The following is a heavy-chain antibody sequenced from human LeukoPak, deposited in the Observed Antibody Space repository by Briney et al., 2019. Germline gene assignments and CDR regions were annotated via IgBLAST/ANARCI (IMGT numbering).Heavy chain of an antibody. Sequence: GASVKVSCKASGYIFTNYAINWVRQAPGQGLEWMGWINTNTGKPTYAQGFTGRYVFSLDTSVSTAYLQISGLKAQGTAFYYCAREEYYDTSASTNFDYWGQGTLVTVSS. J-gene: IGHJ4*02. CDR2: INTNTGKP. D-gene: IGHD3-22*01. CDR1: GYIFTNYA. V-gene: IGHV7-4-1*02. CDR3: AREEYYDTSASTNFDY.